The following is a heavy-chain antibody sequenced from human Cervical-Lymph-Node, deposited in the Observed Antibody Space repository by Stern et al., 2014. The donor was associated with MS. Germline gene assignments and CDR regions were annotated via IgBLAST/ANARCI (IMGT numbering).Heavy chain of an antibody. CDR2: IRNTGTT. J-gene: IGHJ6*02. D-gene: IGHD3-3*01. CDR1: GASFGGYY. CDR3: ARIFWSGVHRGGGLDV. V-gene: IGHV4-34*01. Sequence: QEQLQQWGAGLLKPSETLSLTTAVYGASFGGYYWTWIHQPPGKGLELIGDIRNTGTTNSNPFLKSPPPTSVDTSKDQFSLKRTSVTAADTAVYYCARIFWSGVHRGGGLDVWGQGTTVSVS.